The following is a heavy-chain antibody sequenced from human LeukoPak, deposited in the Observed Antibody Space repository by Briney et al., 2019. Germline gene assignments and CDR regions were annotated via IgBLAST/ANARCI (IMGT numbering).Heavy chain of an antibody. CDR3: ARGGTGSAFDI. CDR2: INPSGGST. J-gene: IGHJ3*02. CDR1: GFTFISYY. Sequence: ASVKVSCKASGFTFISYYIHWVRQAPGQGLEWMGIINPSGGSTGYAQKFQGRVTMTRDMSTSTVYMELSSLRSEDTAVYYCARGGTGSAFDIWGQGTKVTVSS. D-gene: IGHD1/OR15-1a*01. V-gene: IGHV1-46*01.